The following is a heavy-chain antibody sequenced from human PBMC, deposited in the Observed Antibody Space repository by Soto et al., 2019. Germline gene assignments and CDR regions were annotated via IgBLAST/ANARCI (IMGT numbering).Heavy chain of an antibody. D-gene: IGHD3-9*01. CDR1: GGSFSGYY. V-gene: IGHV4-34*01. CDR3: ARESHDILTGPPWVWYFDL. CDR2: INDRGSI. J-gene: IGHJ2*01. Sequence: QVQLQQWGAGPLRPLETLSLTCGVSGGSFSGYYWAWIRQSPGKGLEWIGEINDRGSINYNPSLKSRVSISVDTSKNHYSRNLWSVTAADTAVYYCARESHDILTGPPWVWYFDLWGSGTLVTVSS.